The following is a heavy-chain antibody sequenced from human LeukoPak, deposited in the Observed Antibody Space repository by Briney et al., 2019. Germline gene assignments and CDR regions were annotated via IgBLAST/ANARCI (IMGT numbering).Heavy chain of an antibody. D-gene: IGHD3-10*01. CDR3: AKDQDYNSYYYYMDV. CDR1: GFTFSNYG. Sequence: GGSLRLSCAASGFTFSNYGMHWVRQASGKGLEWVAFIRYDGSNKYYADSVKGRFTISRDNSKNTLYLQMNSLRAEGTAVYYCAKDQDYNSYYYYMDVWGKGTTVTVSS. J-gene: IGHJ6*03. CDR2: IRYDGSNK. V-gene: IGHV3-30*02.